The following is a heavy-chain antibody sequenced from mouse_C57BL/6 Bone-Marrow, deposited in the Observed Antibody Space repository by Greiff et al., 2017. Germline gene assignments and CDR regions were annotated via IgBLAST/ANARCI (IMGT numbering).Heavy chain of an antibody. V-gene: IGHV1-63*01. J-gene: IGHJ2*01. CDR2: IYPGGGYT. CDR1: GYTFTNYW. Sequence: VQLQQSGAELVRPGTSVKMSCKASGYTFTNYWIGWAKQRPGHGLEWIGDIYPGGGYTNYNEKFKGKATLTADKSSSTAYMQFSSLTSEDSAIYYCARGRLLYFDYWGQGTTLTVSS. D-gene: IGHD2-3*01. CDR3: ARGRLLYFDY.